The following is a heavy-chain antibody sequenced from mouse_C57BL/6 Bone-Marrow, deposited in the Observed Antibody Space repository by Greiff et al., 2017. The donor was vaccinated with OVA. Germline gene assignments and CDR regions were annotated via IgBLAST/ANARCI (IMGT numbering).Heavy chain of an antibody. CDR2: YPGSGNTY. J-gene: IGHJ3*01. Sequence: LVESGPELVKPGASVKMSCKASGYTFTDYYMHWVKQKPGKGLEWIGEIYPGSGNTYYNEKFKGKATLTADTSSSTAYMQLSSLTSEDSAFYFCARPYYYGSSYVAYWGQGTLVTVSA. CDR3: RPYYYGSSYVAY. CDR1: YTFTDYYM. V-gene: IGHV1-83*01. D-gene: IGHD1-1*01.